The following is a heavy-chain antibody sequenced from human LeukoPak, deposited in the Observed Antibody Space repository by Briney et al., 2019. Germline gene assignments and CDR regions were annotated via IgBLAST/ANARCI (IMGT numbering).Heavy chain of an antibody. J-gene: IGHJ4*02. CDR2: IYYSGST. D-gene: IGHD4-23*01. Sequence: SETLSLTCTVSGGSISSSSYYWGWIRQPPGKGLEWIGSIYYSGSTYYNPSLKSRVTISVDTSKNQFSLKLSSVTAADTAVYYCARIEDYGGNSVNYWGQGTLVTVSS. CDR3: ARIEDYGGNSVNY. V-gene: IGHV4-39*07. CDR1: GGSISSSSYY.